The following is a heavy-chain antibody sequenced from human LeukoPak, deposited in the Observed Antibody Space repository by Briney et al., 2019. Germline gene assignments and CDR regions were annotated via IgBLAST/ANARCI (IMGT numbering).Heavy chain of an antibody. D-gene: IGHD1-1*01. CDR1: GFTFDDHG. CDR2: INWNGGST. J-gene: IGHJ4*02. CDR3: ARDVSWGTSYFDY. Sequence: PGGPLRLSCIASGFTFDDHGMSWVRQVPGKGLEWVSNINWNGGSTGYVDSVKGRLTISRDIGKNSLYLQMNSLRVEDTAFYYCARDVSWGTSYFDYWGQGILVTVSS. V-gene: IGHV3-20*04.